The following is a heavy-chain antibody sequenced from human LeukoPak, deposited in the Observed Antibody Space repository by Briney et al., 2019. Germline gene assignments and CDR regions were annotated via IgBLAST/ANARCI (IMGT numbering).Heavy chain of an antibody. V-gene: IGHV3-30*18. J-gene: IGHJ4*02. CDR2: ISYDGSNK. CDR3: AKGLYSSSSYSY. CDR1: GFTFSSYG. Sequence: GGSLRLSCAASGFTFSSYGMHRGRQAPGKGLEWVAVISYDGSNKYYADSVRSRFTISTDNSKNTLYLQMNSLRDEDTAVYYCAKGLYSSSSYSYWGQGTLVTVSS. D-gene: IGHD6-6*01.